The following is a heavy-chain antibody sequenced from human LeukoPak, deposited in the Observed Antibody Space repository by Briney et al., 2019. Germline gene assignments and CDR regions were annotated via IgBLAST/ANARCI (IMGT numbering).Heavy chain of an antibody. CDR2: IYYSGST. V-gene: IGHV4-61*01. J-gene: IGHJ4*02. CDR3: ARLGSGPLDY. CDR1: GGSISSGSYY. D-gene: IGHD6-19*01. Sequence: SETLSLTCTVSGGSISSGSYYWSWIRQPPGKGLEWIGYIYYSGSTNYNPSLKSRVTISVDTSKNQFSLKLSSVTAADTAVYYCARLGSGPLDYWGQGTLVTVSS.